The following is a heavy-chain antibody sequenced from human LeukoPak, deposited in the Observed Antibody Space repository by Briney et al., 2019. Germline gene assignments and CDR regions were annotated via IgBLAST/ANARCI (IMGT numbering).Heavy chain of an antibody. CDR1: GFTFSSYA. CDR3: AKEYYYDSGTLGDAFDI. V-gene: IGHV3-23*01. Sequence: GGTLRLSCAASGFTFSSYAMSWVRQAPGKGLEWVSAISGDGGSTYYADSVKGRFTITRDNSKNTLYLQMNRLRAEDTGVYYCAKEYYYDSGTLGDAFDIWGQGTVVTVSS. J-gene: IGHJ3*02. D-gene: IGHD3-22*01. CDR2: ISGDGGST.